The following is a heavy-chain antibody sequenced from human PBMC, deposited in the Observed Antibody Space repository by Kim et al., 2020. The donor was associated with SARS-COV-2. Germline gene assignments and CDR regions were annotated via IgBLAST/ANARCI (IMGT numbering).Heavy chain of an antibody. J-gene: IGHJ5*02. D-gene: IGHD6-13*01. Sequence: SQKFQGRVTSTRDTSASTAYMELSSLRSEDTAVYYCARGGIGQQYNWFDPWGQGTLVTVSS. CDR3: ARGGIGQQYNWFDP. V-gene: IGHV1-3*01.